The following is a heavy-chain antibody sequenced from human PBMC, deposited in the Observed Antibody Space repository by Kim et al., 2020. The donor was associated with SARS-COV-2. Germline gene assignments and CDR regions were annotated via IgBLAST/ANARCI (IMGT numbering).Heavy chain of an antibody. CDR3: VRDLGIGDY. D-gene: IGHD3-16*01. Sequence: STYIYYAESVKGRITISRDNAKNSLYLQVNSLTVEDTAVYYCVRDLGIGDYWGQGTLVTVSS. J-gene: IGHJ4*02. CDR2: STYI. V-gene: IGHV3-21*06.